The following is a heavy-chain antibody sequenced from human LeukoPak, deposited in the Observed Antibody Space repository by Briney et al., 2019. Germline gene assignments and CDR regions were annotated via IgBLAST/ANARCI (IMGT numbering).Heavy chain of an antibody. CDR1: GFTVSSNY. V-gene: IGHV3-53*01. D-gene: IGHD1-1*01. Sequence: GGSLRLSCAASGFTVSSNYMSWVRQAPGRGLEWVPVVYSGGSTYYADSVKGRLTISRDNPKDTLYLQMNSLRAEDTAVYYCARGVTTGTTPYYYAMDVWGQGTTVTVSS. J-gene: IGHJ6*02. CDR2: VYSGGST. CDR3: ARGVTTGTTPYYYAMDV.